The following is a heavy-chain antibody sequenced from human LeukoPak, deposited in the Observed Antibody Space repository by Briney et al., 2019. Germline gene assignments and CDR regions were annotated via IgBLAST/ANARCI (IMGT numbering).Heavy chain of an antibody. CDR2: INPNSGGT. Sequence: ASVKVSCKASGYTFTGYYMHWVRRAPGQGLEWMGRINPNSGGTNYAQKFQGRVTMTRDTSISTAYMELSRLRSDDTAVYYCARDFGYSYGHYYFDYWGQGTLVTVSS. D-gene: IGHD5-18*01. V-gene: IGHV1-2*06. CDR1: GYTFTGYY. CDR3: ARDFGYSYGHYYFDY. J-gene: IGHJ4*02.